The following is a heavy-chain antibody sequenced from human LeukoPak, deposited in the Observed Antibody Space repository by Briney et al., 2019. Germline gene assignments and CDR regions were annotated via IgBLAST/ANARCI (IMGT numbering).Heavy chain of an antibody. CDR3: ARDGYYYYGMDV. CDR1: GGSISSGDYY. J-gene: IGHJ6*04. CDR2: IYYSGST. Sequence: SQTLSLTCTVSGGSISSGDYYWSSIRQPPGKGLEWIGYIYYSGSTYYNPSLKSRVTISVDTSKNQFSLKLSSVTAADTAVYYCARDGYYYYGMDVWGKGTTVTVSS. V-gene: IGHV4-30-4*01.